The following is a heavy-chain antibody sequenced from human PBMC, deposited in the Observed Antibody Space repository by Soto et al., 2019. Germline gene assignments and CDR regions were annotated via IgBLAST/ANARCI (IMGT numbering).Heavy chain of an antibody. V-gene: IGHV1-69*01. Sequence: QVQLVQSGAEVKKPGSSVKVFCKASGGTFSNYTISWVRQAPGQGPEWMGGIIPVFGTTDYEQKFQGRVTITADGSTSTAYMKLSSLRSADTAVYYCARSSPYIVVRKPTGNQDYYGMDVWGQGTTVTVSS. CDR1: GGTFSNYT. J-gene: IGHJ6*02. CDR2: IIPVFGTT. CDR3: ARSSPYIVVRKPTGNQDYYGMDV. D-gene: IGHD2-2*01.